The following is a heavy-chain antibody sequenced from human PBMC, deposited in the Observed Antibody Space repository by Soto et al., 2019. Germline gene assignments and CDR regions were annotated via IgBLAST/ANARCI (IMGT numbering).Heavy chain of an antibody. CDR1: GYTFTNYY. V-gene: IGHV1-46*01. Sequence: ASVKVSCKASGYTFTNYYVHWVRQAPGQGPEWMGIINPSGGSTTYTQKFQGRVTMTGDTSTSTVYMELSSLRSEDTAVYYCARDGPSVIYNLDYWCQGTLVTVSS. CDR2: INPSGGST. D-gene: IGHD1-26*01. CDR3: ARDGPSVIYNLDY. J-gene: IGHJ4*02.